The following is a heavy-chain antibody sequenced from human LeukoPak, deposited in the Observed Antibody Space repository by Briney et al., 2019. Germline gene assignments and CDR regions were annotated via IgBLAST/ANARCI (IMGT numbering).Heavy chain of an antibody. CDR1: GGSFSGYY. CDR3: ARPARLRYFDWLSGDAFDI. Sequence: PSETLSLTCAVYGGSFSGYYWSWIRQPPGKGLEWIGEINHSGSTNYNPSLKSRVTISVDTSKNQFSLKLSSVTAADTAVYYCARPARLRYFDWLSGDAFDIWGQGTMVTVSS. V-gene: IGHV4-34*01. D-gene: IGHD3-9*01. CDR2: INHSGST. J-gene: IGHJ3*02.